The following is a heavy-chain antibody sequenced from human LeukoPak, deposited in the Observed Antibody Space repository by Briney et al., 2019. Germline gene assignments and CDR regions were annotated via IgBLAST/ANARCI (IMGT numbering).Heavy chain of an antibody. CDR3: AKDISATKPYYADY. V-gene: IGHV3-53*01. D-gene: IGHD6-13*01. CDR2: IYSGGST. J-gene: IGHJ4*02. CDR1: GFTVSSNY. Sequence: GGSLRLSCAASGFTVSSNYMSWVRQAPGKGLEWVSVIYSGGSTYYADSVKGRFTISRDNSKNTVNLQMNTLRAEDTAVYYCAKDISATKPYYADYWGQGTLVTVSS.